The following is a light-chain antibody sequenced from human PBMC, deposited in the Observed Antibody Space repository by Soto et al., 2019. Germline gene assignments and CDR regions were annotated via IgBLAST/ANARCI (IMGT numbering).Light chain of an antibody. J-gene: IGKJ4*01. V-gene: IGKV3-20*01. CDR1: QSVDRHY. CDR2: DAS. CDR3: QQYDSSPLT. Sequence: EIVLTQSPDTLSLSPGERATLSCRASQSVDRHYLAWYQQKPGQAPRVLIYDASIRATGIPDRFSGSGSGTDFTLTISRLEPEDSAVYYCQQYDSSPLTFGGGTKVDIK.